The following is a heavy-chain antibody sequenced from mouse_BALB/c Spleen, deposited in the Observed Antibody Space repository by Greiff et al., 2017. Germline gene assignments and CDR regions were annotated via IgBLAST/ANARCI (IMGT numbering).Heavy chain of an antibody. CDR1: GFTFSSYA. D-gene: IGHD1-2*01. V-gene: IGHV5-6-5*01. CDR3: ARGDYGYDGVY. CDR2: ISSGGST. J-gene: IGHJ3*01. Sequence: EVKLMESGGGLVKPGGSLKLSCAASGFTFSSYAMSWVRQTPEKRLEWVASISSGGSTYYPDSVKGRFTISRDNARNILYLQMSSLRSEDTAMYYCARGDYGYDGVYWGQGTLVTVSA.